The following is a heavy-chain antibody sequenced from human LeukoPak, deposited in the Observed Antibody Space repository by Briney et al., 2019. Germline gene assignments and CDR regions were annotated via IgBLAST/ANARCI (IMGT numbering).Heavy chain of an antibody. CDR3: AIPSLGIAAAGTGGY. D-gene: IGHD6-13*01. CDR2: ISAYNGNT. CDR1: GYSFTSYG. J-gene: IGHJ4*02. Sequence: ASVKVSCKASGYSFTSYGISWVRQAPGQGLEWMGWISAYNGNTNYAQKLQGRVTMTTDTSTSTAYMELRSLRSDDTAVYYCAIPSLGIAAAGTGGYWGQGTLVTVSS. V-gene: IGHV1-18*01.